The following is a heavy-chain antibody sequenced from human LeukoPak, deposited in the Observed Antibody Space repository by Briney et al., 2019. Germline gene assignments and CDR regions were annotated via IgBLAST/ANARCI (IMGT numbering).Heavy chain of an antibody. V-gene: IGHV4-59*01. CDR1: GVSISSYY. Sequence: PSETLSLTCTVSGVSISSYYWSWIRQPPGKGLEWIGYIYYSGGTNYNPSLKSRVTISVDTSKNQFSLKLSSVTAADTAVYYCARSGGSSGYYYVDQPPPDAFDIWGQGTMVTVSS. CDR3: ARSGGSSGYYYVDQPPPDAFDI. D-gene: IGHD3-22*01. CDR2: IYYSGGT. J-gene: IGHJ3*02.